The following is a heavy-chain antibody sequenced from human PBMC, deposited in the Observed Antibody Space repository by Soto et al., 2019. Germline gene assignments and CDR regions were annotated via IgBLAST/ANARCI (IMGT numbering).Heavy chain of an antibody. CDR1: GFTFSSYA. Sequence: GGSLRLSCAASGFTFSSYAVSWVRQAPGKGPEWISSISGSGSTIYYADSVKGRFTISRDNSKNTLYLQMSSLRAEDTAVYYCARESEDLTSNFDYWGQGTLVTVSS. CDR3: ARESEDLTSNFDY. J-gene: IGHJ4*02. V-gene: IGHV3-23*01. CDR2: ISGSGSTI.